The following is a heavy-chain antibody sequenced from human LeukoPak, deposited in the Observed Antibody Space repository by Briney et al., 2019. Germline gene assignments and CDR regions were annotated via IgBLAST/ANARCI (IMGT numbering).Heavy chain of an antibody. CDR1: GFTFSGYG. CDR2: ISYDGSNK. V-gene: IGHV3-30*18. D-gene: IGHD3-3*01. J-gene: IGHJ4*02. CDR3: AKEMLYDFWSGYYTNYFDY. Sequence: QTGGSLRLSCAASGFTFSGYGMHWVRQAPGKGLEWVAVISYDGSNKYYADSVKGRFTISRDNSKNTLYLQMSSLRAEDTAVYYCAKEMLYDFWSGYYTNYFDYWGQGTLVTVSS.